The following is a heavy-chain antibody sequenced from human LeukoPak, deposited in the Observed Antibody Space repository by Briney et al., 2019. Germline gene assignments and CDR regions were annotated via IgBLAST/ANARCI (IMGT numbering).Heavy chain of an antibody. Sequence: GGSLRLSCAASEFHFSTHGMNWVRQAPGKGLEWVSGISPSGDITYYADSVKGRFTISRDNSKNTLYLEMNSLRAEDTAVYYCAKDIGSYYDYWGQGILVTVSS. CDR1: EFHFSTHG. D-gene: IGHD3-10*01. V-gene: IGHV3-23*01. J-gene: IGHJ4*02. CDR2: ISPSGDIT. CDR3: AKDIGSYYDY.